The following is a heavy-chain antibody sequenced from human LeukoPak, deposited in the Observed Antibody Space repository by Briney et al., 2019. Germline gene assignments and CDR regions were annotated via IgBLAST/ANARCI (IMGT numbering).Heavy chain of an antibody. V-gene: IGHV3-30*03. J-gene: IGHJ5*02. CDR1: GFTFSSYG. Sequence: GGSLRLSCAASGFTFSSYGMHWVRQAPGKGLEWVAVISYDGSNKYYADSVKGRFTISRENAKNSLYLQMNSLRAGDTAVYYCARHLYYYDSSGYQNWFDPWGQGTLVTVSS. CDR2: ISYDGSNK. CDR3: ARHLYYYDSSGYQNWFDP. D-gene: IGHD3-22*01.